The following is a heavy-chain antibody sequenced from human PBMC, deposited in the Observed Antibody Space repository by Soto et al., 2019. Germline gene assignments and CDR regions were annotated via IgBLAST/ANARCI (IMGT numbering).Heavy chain of an antibody. CDR3: ARGSEVRGEVTP. J-gene: IGHJ4*02. CDR1: GGSISSGGYY. Sequence: QVQLQESGPGLVKPSQTLSLTCTVSGGSISSGGYYWSWIRQHPGKGLEWIGYIYYSGSTYYNPSLKSRVTISVDTSKNQFSPKLSSVTAADTAVYYCARGSEVRGEVTPWGQGTLVTVSS. D-gene: IGHD3-10*01. V-gene: IGHV4-31*03. CDR2: IYYSGST.